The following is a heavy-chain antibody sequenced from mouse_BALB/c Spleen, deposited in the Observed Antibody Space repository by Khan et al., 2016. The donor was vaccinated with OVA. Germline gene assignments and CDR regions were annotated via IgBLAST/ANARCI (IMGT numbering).Heavy chain of an antibody. V-gene: IGHV1-77*01. CDR3: ARGDGYYVYFDY. D-gene: IGHD2-3*01. J-gene: IGHJ2*01. CDR2: IYPGSGNA. CDR1: GYTFTYYV. Sequence: QVQLKESGPELVKPGASVKMSCKASGYTFTYYVITWVKQRTGQGLEWIGEIYPGSGNAYYNERFKGKATLTADKSSNTTHMQLSSLTTEDSAVDFCARGDGYYVYFDYGGQGTTLTVSS.